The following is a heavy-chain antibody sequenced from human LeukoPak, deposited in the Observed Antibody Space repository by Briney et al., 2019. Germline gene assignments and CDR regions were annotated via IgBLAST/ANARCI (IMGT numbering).Heavy chain of an antibody. CDR1: GFTFSSYS. Sequence: GGSLRLSCAASGFTFSSYSMNWVRQAPGKGLEWVSSISSSDTYIYHADSVKGRFTISRDNAKNSLYLQMNSLRAEDTAVYYCAPTRTTVFPFDYWGQGTLVTVSS. V-gene: IGHV3-21*01. CDR2: ISSSDTYI. J-gene: IGHJ4*02. CDR3: APTRTTVFPFDY. D-gene: IGHD4-17*01.